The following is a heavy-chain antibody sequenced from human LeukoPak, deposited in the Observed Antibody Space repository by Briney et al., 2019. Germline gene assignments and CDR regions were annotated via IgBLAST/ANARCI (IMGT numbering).Heavy chain of an antibody. CDR1: GFTFSSYA. D-gene: IGHD1-26*01. V-gene: IGHV3-23*01. CDR2: ISGSGGST. CDR3: AKGSIYSGSYAEYNWFDP. Sequence: GGSLRLSCAASGFTFSSYAMSWVRQAPGKGLEWVSAISGSGGSTYYADSVKGRFTISRDNSKNTLYLQMNSLRAEDTAVYHCAKGSIYSGSYAEYNWFDPWGQGTLVTVSS. J-gene: IGHJ5*02.